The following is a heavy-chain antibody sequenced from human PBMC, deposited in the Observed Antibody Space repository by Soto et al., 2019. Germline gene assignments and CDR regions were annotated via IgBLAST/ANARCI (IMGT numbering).Heavy chain of an antibody. J-gene: IGHJ4*01. CDR2: IKSKADGGTT. CDR3: ITDSYNSITIVRFDY. CDR1: GFIFSNAW. Sequence: PGGSLRLSCAASGFIFSNAWINWVRQAPGKGLEWVGRIKSKADGGTTDFAAPVKGRFAISRDDSKNMVYMEMNSLKIEDTAVYYCITDSYNSITIVRFDYWGHETLVTVSS. V-gene: IGHV3-15*07. D-gene: IGHD3-22*01.